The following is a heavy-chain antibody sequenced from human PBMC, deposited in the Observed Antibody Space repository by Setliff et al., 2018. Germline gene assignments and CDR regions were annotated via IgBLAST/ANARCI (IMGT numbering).Heavy chain of an antibody. V-gene: IGHV4-59*01. CDR3: ARALRSPLGGTAFVPVHFDP. D-gene: IGHD3-16*01. J-gene: IGHJ5*02. CDR2: IYYTGTT. CDR1: GGSLTNRF. Sequence: SETLSLTCTVSGGSLTNRFWSWVRQSPGKGLEWIGYIYYTGTTNYSPSLKSRVTISPDTSKNQFHLTVKSVTEADAAVYYCARALRSPLGGTAFVPVHFDPWGQGILVTVSS.